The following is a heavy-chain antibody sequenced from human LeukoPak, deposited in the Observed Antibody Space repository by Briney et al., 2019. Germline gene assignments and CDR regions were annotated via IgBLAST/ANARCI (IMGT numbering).Heavy chain of an antibody. CDR2: MNPNSGNT. CDR3: AISSPPELDAFDI. Sequence: ASVKVSCKASGYTFTSYDINWVRQATGQGLEWMGWMNPNSGNTGYAQKFQGRVTMTRNTSISTAYMELSSLRSEDTAVYYCAISSPPELDAFDIWGQGTMVTVSS. CDR1: GYTFTSYD. V-gene: IGHV1-8*01. D-gene: IGHD6-13*01. J-gene: IGHJ3*02.